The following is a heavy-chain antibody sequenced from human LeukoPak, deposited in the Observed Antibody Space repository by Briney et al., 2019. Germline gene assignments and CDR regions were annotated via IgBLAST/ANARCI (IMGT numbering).Heavy chain of an antibody. J-gene: IGHJ5*02. D-gene: IGHD3-22*01. CDR1: AFSVSTSGVG. Sequence: SGPTLVKPTQTLTLTGTFSAFSVSTSGVGVGWIRQPPGKALEWLALIYWDDDKRYSPSLKSRLTITKDTSKNQVVLTMTNMDPVATAAYYCATKYYDDSSGYYSRDWFDPWGQGTLVTVSS. V-gene: IGHV2-5*02. CDR3: ATKYYDDSSGYYSRDWFDP. CDR2: IYWDDDK.